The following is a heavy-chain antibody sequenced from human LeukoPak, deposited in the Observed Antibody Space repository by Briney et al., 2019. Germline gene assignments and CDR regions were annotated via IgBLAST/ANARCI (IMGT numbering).Heavy chain of an antibody. J-gene: IGHJ4*02. CDR3: ARKTDSSGSGDY. Sequence: PGGSLRPSCAASGFSVSSNYMSWVRQAPGKGLECVSVIYSGGSTYYADSVKGRFTISRDNSKNTLYLQMNSLRAEDTAVYYCARKTDSSGSGDYWGQGTLVTVSS. V-gene: IGHV3-53*01. CDR2: IYSGGST. D-gene: IGHD3-22*01. CDR1: GFSVSSNY.